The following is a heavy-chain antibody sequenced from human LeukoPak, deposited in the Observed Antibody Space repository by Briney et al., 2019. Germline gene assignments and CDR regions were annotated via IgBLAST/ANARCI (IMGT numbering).Heavy chain of an antibody. V-gene: IGHV3-9*01. D-gene: IGHD6-19*01. J-gene: IGHJ3*02. CDR1: GFTFDDYA. CDR2: ISWNSGRI. CDR3: AKDIRSQWPRTYDSFDI. Sequence: PGRSLLLSCAASGFTFDDYAMNWVRQAPGKGLEWVSGISWNSGRICYADSVKGRFTISRDNAKNSLYLQMNSLRAEDTALYYCAKDIRSQWPRTYDSFDIWGQGTMVTVSS.